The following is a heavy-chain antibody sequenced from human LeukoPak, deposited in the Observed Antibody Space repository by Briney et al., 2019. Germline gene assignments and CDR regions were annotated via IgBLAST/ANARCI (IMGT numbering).Heavy chain of an antibody. D-gene: IGHD3-9*01. J-gene: IGHJ4*02. CDR2: IIPIFGTA. CDR3: ATNYDILTGYYY. CDR1: GGTFSSYA. Sequence: GASVKVSCKASGGTFSSYAISWVRQAPGQGLEWMGGIIPIFGTANYAQKFQGRVTMTEDTSTDTAYMELSSLRSEDTAVYYCATNYDILTGYYYWGQGTLVTVSS. V-gene: IGHV1-69*06.